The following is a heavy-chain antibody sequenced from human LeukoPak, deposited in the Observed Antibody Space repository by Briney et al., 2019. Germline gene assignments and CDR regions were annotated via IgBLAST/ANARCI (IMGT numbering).Heavy chain of an antibody. CDR2: IYYSGST. Sequence: PSETLSLTCIVSGGSISSCYWSWIRQPPGKGLEWIGYIYYSGSTNYNPSLKSRVTISVDTSKNQFSLKLSSVTAADTAVYYCASHYFDDAFDVWGQGTMVTVSS. CDR3: ASHYFDDAFDV. J-gene: IGHJ3*01. CDR1: GGSISSCY. V-gene: IGHV4-59*08. D-gene: IGHD3-10*01.